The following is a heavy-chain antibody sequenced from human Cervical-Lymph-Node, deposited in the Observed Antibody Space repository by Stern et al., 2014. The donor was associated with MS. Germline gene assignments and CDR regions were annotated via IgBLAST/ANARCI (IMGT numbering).Heavy chain of an antibody. CDR3: ASHLPYYDSSGYYAPLVY. D-gene: IGHD3-22*01. V-gene: IGHV4-39*01. J-gene: IGHJ4*02. Sequence: QLQLQESGPGLVKPSETLSLTCTVSGGSISSSSYYWGWIRQPPGKGLEWIGSIYYSGSTYYNPSLKSRVTISVDTSKNQFSLKLSSVTAADTAVYYCASHLPYYDSSGYYAPLVYWGQGTLVTVSS. CDR2: IYYSGST. CDR1: GGSISSSSYY.